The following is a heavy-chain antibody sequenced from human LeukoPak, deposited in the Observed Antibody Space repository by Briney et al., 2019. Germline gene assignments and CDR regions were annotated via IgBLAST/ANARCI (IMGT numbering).Heavy chain of an antibody. Sequence: GGSLRLSCAASGFTFSSYGMPWVRQAPGKGLEWVAVIGYDGSNKYYADSVRGRFTISRDNSKNTLYLQMNSLRAEDTAVYYCAKVLRDSSGLDYWGQGTLVTVSS. CDR1: GFTFSSYG. CDR2: IGYDGSNK. V-gene: IGHV3-33*06. CDR3: AKVLRDSSGLDY. D-gene: IGHD3-22*01. J-gene: IGHJ4*02.